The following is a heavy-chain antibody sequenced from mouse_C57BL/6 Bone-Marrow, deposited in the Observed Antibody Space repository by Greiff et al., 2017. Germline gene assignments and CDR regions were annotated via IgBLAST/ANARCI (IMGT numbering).Heavy chain of an antibody. D-gene: IGHD1-1*01. Sequence: QVQLQQSGAELMKPGASVKLSCKATGYTFTGYWIEWVKQRPGHGLEWIGEILPGSGSSNYNEKFNGKATFTADTSSNTAYMQLSSLATEDSAIYYGARSPITTVVATRAMDYWGQGTSVTVSA. CDR1: GYTFTGYW. J-gene: IGHJ4*01. CDR3: ARSPITTVVATRAMDY. CDR2: ILPGSGSS. V-gene: IGHV1-9*01.